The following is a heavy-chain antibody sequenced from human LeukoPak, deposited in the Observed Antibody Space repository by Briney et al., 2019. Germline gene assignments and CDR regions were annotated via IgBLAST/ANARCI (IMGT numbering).Heavy chain of an antibody. J-gene: IGHJ3*02. D-gene: IGHD5-18*01. CDR3: AKDSLDTAVVRQAFDN. Sequence: GGSLRLSCAASGFTFSSYAMSWVRQAPGKGLEWVSAISGSGGSTYYADSVKGRFTISRDNSKNTLYLQMNSLRAEDTAVYYCAKDSLDTAVVRQAFDNWGQGTMVTVSS. CDR2: ISGSGGST. CDR1: GFTFSSYA. V-gene: IGHV3-23*01.